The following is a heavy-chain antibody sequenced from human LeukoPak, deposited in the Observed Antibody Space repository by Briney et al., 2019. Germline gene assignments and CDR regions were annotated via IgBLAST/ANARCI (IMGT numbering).Heavy chain of an antibody. CDR1: GFTFSSYA. J-gene: IGHJ5*01. V-gene: IGHV3-23*01. Sequence: GGSLRLSCAASGFTFSSYAMSWVRQAPGRGLEWVSSISGSGTNTDYADSVKGRFTISRDNSKNTVNVQMNSLRAEDTAVYYCAKATSPVHSRNWFDSWGQGTLVTVSS. CDR3: AKATSPVHSRNWFDS. CDR2: ISGSGTNT. D-gene: IGHD6-13*01.